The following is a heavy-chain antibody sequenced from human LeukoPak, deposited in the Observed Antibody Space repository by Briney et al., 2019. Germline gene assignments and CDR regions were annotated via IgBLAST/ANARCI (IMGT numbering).Heavy chain of an antibody. CDR3: ARHVSGKLDP. CDR1: GGSVSSGSYF. J-gene: IGHJ5*02. Sequence: PSETLSLTCTVSGGSVSSGSYFWTWIRQPAGKGLEWIGRIYTSGTTYYSPSLEGRVTISLDTSNNQFSLKLSSVTAADTAVYYCARHVSGKLDPLGQGTLVTVSS. V-gene: IGHV4-61*02. D-gene: IGHD3-10*01. CDR2: IYTSGTT.